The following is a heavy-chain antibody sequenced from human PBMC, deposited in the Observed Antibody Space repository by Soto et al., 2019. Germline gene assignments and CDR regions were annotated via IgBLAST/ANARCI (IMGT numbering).Heavy chain of an antibody. CDR2: MSSSGVTI. Sequence: GGSLRLSCAASGFIFSEHYMSWIRQAPGKGLEWVSYMSSSGVTIYYADSVKGRFTISRDNAKNSLYLQMNSLRAEDTAVYYCARERGSYPFDYWGQGTLVTVSS. V-gene: IGHV3-11*01. J-gene: IGHJ4*02. CDR3: ARERGSYPFDY. CDR1: GFIFSEHY. D-gene: IGHD1-26*01.